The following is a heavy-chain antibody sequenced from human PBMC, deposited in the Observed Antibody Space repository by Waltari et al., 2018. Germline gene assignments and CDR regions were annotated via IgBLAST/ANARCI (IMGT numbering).Heavy chain of an antibody. J-gene: IGHJ4*02. V-gene: IGHV1-2*06. D-gene: IGHD5-12*01. Sequence: VQLVESGGGLVQPGGSLRLSCAASGFTFSSYWMSWVRQAPGKGLEWMGRINPNSGGTNYAQKFQGRVTMTRDTSISTAYMELSRLRSDDTAVYYCARGSDMGAMELPDYWGQGTLVTVSS. CDR2: INPNSGGT. CDR1: GFTFSSYW. CDR3: ARGSDMGAMELPDY.